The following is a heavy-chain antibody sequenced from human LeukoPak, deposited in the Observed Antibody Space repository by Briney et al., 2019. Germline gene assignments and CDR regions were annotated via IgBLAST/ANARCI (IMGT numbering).Heavy chain of an antibody. V-gene: IGHV3-33*01. J-gene: IGHJ4*02. CDR2: IWNDGNNK. CDR3: ARDPYGSGSYYAY. D-gene: IGHD3-10*01. CDR1: GFTFSSYG. Sequence: PGRSLRLSCAASGFTFSSYGMHWVRQAPGKGLEWVAVIWNDGNNKYYADSVKGRFTISRDNSKNTLYLQMNSLRAEDTALYYCARDPYGSGSYYAYWGQGTLVTVSS.